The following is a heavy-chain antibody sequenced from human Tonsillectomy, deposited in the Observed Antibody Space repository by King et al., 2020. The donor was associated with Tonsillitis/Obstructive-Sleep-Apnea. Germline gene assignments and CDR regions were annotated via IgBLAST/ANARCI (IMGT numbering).Heavy chain of an antibody. V-gene: IGHV2-26*01. Sequence: TLKESGPVLVKPTETLTLTCTVSGFSLSNPRMGVSWIRQPPGKALEWLAHIFSNYEKSYSTSLKSRLTISKDTSKSQVVLTMTNMDPVDTATYYCARSYDSSGYTPGAFDIWGQGTMVTVSS. D-gene: IGHD3-22*01. J-gene: IGHJ3*02. CDR3: ARSYDSSGYTPGAFDI. CDR1: GFSLSNPRMG. CDR2: IFSNYEK.